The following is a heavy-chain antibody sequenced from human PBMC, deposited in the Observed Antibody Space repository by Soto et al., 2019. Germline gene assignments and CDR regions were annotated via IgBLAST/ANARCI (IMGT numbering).Heavy chain of an antibody. CDR3: ANLPGGNHHYYYYGMDV. D-gene: IGHD3-16*01. CDR1: GFSFSSHG. V-gene: IGHV3-30*18. Sequence: LRLSCAASGFSFSSHGMHWVRQAPGKGLEWVAVISYDGSNKYYADSVKGRFTISRDNSKNTLYLQMNSLRAEDTAVYYCANLPGGNHHYYYYGMDVWGQGTTVTVSS. J-gene: IGHJ6*02. CDR2: ISYDGSNK.